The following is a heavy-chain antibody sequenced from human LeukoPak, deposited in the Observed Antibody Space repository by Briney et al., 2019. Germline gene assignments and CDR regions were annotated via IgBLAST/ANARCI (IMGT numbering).Heavy chain of an antibody. Sequence: SETLSLTCAVYGGSFSGYYWSWIRQPPGKGLEWIGEINHSGSTNYNPSLKSRATISVDTSKNQFSLKLSSVTAADTAVCYCARGRGYSTALPRYFDYWGQGTLVTVSS. D-gene: IGHD3-22*01. CDR2: INHSGST. CDR3: ARGRGYSTALPRYFDY. CDR1: GGSFSGYY. V-gene: IGHV4-34*01. J-gene: IGHJ4*02.